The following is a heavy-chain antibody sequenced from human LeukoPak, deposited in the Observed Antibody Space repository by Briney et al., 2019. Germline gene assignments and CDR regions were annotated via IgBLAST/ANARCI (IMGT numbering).Heavy chain of an antibody. D-gene: IGHD1-26*01. J-gene: IGHJ4*02. CDR3: VRDKSEGATKLDY. CDR1: GFTFSSHS. V-gene: IGHV3-7*01. CDR2: INQDEGEI. Sequence: GGSLRLSCAASGFTFSSHSMTWVRQAPGKGLEWVANINQDEGEIYYVDSVKGRFTISRDNAKNSLYLHMTFLRAEDTAVYYCVRDKSEGATKLDYWGQGALVTVSS.